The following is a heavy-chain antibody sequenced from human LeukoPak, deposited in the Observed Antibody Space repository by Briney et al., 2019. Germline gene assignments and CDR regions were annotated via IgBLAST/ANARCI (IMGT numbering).Heavy chain of an antibody. Sequence: ASVKVSCKAFGYTFTGYYLHWVRQAPGQGLEWMGWINPNSDGTNYAQKFQGRVTMTRDTSITTAYMELSGLTSDDTAIYYCARASAGIAGAWFDPWGQGTLVTVSS. CDR1: GYTFTGYY. CDR3: ARASAGIAGAWFDP. J-gene: IGHJ5*02. D-gene: IGHD6-13*01. V-gene: IGHV1-2*02. CDR2: INPNSDGT.